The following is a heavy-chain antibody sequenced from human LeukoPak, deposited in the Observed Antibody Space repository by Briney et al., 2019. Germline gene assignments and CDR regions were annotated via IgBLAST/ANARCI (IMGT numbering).Heavy chain of an antibody. CDR2: IRSKADGGTT. CDR1: GFTFGDYT. Sequence: PGGSLRLSCTASGFTFGDYTLSWFRQAPGKGLEWVGFIRSKADGGTTEYAASVKGRFTISRDDSKSIAYLQMNSLKTEDTPVYYCTRARGYGTAYDYVWGSYRYPLRAFDIWGQGTMVTVSS. CDR3: TRARGYGTAYDYVWGSYRYPLRAFDI. V-gene: IGHV3-49*03. D-gene: IGHD3-16*02. J-gene: IGHJ3*02.